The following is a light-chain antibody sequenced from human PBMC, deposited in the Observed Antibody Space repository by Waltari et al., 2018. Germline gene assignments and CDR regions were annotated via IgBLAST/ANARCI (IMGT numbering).Light chain of an antibody. J-gene: IGLJ2*01. Sequence: QSVLTQPPSASGTPGQRVTISCSGSSPNIGSNNVNWFQQLPGTAPKLLIYKSNKRPSWVPDRFSGSKSGTSASLAISGLRSEDEAMYYCSTWDDSLDGGVFGGGTKLTVL. CDR1: SPNIGSNN. CDR2: KSN. V-gene: IGLV1-47*01. CDR3: STWDDSLDGGV.